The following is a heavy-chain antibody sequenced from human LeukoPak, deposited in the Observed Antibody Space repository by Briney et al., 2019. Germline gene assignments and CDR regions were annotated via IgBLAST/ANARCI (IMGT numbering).Heavy chain of an antibody. CDR2: IIPIFGTA. D-gene: IGHD3-22*01. Sequence: ASVKVSCKASGGTFSSYAIGWVRQAPGQGLEWMGGIIPIFGTANYAQKFQGRVTITADESTSTAYMELSSLRSDDTAVYYCARGHYYDSSGYYAFDYWGQGTLVTVSS. CDR1: GGTFSSYA. CDR3: ARGHYYDSSGYYAFDY. V-gene: IGHV1-69*13. J-gene: IGHJ4*02.